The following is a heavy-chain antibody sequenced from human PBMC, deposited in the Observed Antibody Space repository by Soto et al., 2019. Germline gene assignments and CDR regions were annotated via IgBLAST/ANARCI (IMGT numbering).Heavy chain of an antibody. CDR1: GGSIGLYY. Sequence: PPETMSLTCTVYGGSIGLYYWSWIRQPAGKGLEWIGRIYMNGNTNYNPSFRSRVTMSVDTSKNQLSLRLTSMTAADTAVYYCARDRGVVTAIDAFDIWGQGTMVTVSS. V-gene: IGHV4-4*07. D-gene: IGHD2-21*02. CDR3: ARDRGVVTAIDAFDI. J-gene: IGHJ3*02. CDR2: IYMNGNT.